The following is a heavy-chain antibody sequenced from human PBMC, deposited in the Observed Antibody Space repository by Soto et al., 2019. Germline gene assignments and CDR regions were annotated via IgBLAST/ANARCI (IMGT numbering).Heavy chain of an antibody. Sequence: QVRLQQWGAGLLKPSETLPLTCAVYGGSFRDYYWSWLRQPPGKGLEWLGEINHSGSTNYNPSLKSPVSISVDTPKNQFSLKLNSVTAADTAVYYCAREVPSRYFDLWGRGTTVTVSS. CDR3: AREVPSRYFDL. CDR2: INHSGST. J-gene: IGHJ2*01. V-gene: IGHV4-34*01. CDR1: GGSFRDYY. D-gene: IGHD3-10*01.